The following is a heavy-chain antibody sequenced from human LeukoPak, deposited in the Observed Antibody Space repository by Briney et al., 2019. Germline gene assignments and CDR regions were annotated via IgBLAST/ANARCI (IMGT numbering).Heavy chain of an antibody. V-gene: IGHV3-30*18. CDR3: AKDFGAAVTFFDY. CDR2: ISYDGSNK. J-gene: IGHJ4*02. Sequence: GRSLRLSCAASGFTFSSYGMHWVRQAPGKGLEWVAVISYDGSNKYYADSVKGRFTISRDNSKNTLYLQMNSLRAEDTAVYYCAKDFGAAVTFFDYWGQGTLVTVSS. CDR1: GFTFSSYG. D-gene: IGHD4-23*01.